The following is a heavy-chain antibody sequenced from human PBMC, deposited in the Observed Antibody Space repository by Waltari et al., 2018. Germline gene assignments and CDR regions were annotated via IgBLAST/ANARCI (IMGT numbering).Heavy chain of an antibody. V-gene: IGHV1-46*01. CDR1: GYTFTSYY. CDR2: INPSGGST. D-gene: IGHD3-10*01. Sequence: QVQLVQSGAEVKKPGASVKVSCKASGYTFTSYYMPWVRQAPGQGLEWMGRINPSGGSTSYAQKSQGRVTMTRDTSTSTVYMELSSLRSEDTAVYYCARDGSGSWGVIDPWGQGTLVTVSS. CDR3: ARDGSGSWGVIDP. J-gene: IGHJ5*02.